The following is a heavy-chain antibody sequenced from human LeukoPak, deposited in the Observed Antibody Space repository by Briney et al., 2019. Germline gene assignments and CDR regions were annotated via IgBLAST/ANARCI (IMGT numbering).Heavy chain of an antibody. D-gene: IGHD3-22*01. V-gene: IGHV3-23*01. CDR1: GFTFSTHA. J-gene: IGHJ4*02. Sequence: QSGGSLRLSCAASGFTFSTHAMIWVRQAPGKGPEWVSCITGSGSGTYYTDSVKGRFTISRESSNDTLYLQMNSLRAEDTAVYYCVKGRDYNDASAYYIGDFWGQGTLVTVSS. CDR3: VKGRDYNDASAYYIGDF. CDR2: ITGSGSGT.